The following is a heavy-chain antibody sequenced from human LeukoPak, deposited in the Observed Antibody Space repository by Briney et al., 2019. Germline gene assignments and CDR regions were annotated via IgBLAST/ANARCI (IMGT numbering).Heavy chain of an antibody. Sequence: PSETLSLTCTVSGDSIRTSSYYWGWIRQPPGKGLEWIGSIYYSGNTYYNPSLKSRVAISMDTSKNQFSLKLTSVTAADTAVYYCARQFYHDSSGADYWGQGALVTVPS. CDR1: GDSIRTSSYY. CDR2: IYYSGNT. V-gene: IGHV4-39*01. CDR3: ARQFYHDSSGADY. J-gene: IGHJ4*02. D-gene: IGHD3-22*01.